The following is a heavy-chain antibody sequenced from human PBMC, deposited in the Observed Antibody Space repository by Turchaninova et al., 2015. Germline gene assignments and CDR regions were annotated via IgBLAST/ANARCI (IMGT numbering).Heavy chain of an antibody. J-gene: IGHJ4*02. Sequence: QVPLQESGPGLVKPSQTLSPTCGLSGYSISSSSCFWSWFRQQPWKGLEWIGYIYSFGDTSYNPSLKSRVAMSIDRSKNYFSLQLRSVTAADTAVYFCARTGRYTYGDFDSWGQGTLVTVSS. CDR2: IYSFGDT. V-gene: IGHV4-31*11. D-gene: IGHD5-18*01. CDR3: ARTGRYTYGDFDS. CDR1: GYSISSSSCF.